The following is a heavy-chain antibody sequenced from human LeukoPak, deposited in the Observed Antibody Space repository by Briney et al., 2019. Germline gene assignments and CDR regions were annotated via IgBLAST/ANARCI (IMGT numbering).Heavy chain of an antibody. J-gene: IGHJ4*02. CDR1: GFTFSSYS. CDR3: AKGPDYYDSSGYYDY. D-gene: IGHD3-22*01. V-gene: IGHV3-21*04. CDR2: ISSSSSYI. Sequence: GGSLRLSCAASGFTFSSYSMNWVRQAPGKGLEWVSSISSSSSYIYYADSVKGRFTISRDNAKNSLYLQMNSLRAEDTALYYCAKGPDYYDSSGYYDYWGQGTLVTVSS.